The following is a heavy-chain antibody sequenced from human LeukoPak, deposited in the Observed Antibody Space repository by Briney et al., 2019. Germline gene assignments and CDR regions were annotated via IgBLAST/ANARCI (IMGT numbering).Heavy chain of an antibody. Sequence: PSETLSLTCAVSGGSISSGGYSWSWIRQPPGKGLEWIGYIYHSGSTYYNPSLKSRVTISVDTSKNQFSLKLSSVTAADTAVYYCATLRGVRETAILGGYLDYWGQGTLVTVSS. CDR1: GGSISSGGYS. J-gene: IGHJ4*02. V-gene: IGHV4-30-2*02. CDR3: ATLRGVRETAILGGYLDY. CDR2: IYHSGST. D-gene: IGHD2-21*02.